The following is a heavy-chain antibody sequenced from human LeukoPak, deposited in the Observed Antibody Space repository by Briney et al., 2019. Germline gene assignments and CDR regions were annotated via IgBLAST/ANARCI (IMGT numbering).Heavy chain of an antibody. V-gene: IGHV4-34*01. Sequence: SETLSLTCAVYGGSFSGYYWSWIRQPPGKGLEWIGEINHSGSTNYNPSLKSRVTISVDTSKNQFSLKLSSVTAADTAVYYCARLGIAAAGTGGDVDYWGQGTLVTVSS. CDR2: INHSGST. J-gene: IGHJ4*02. CDR3: ARLGIAAAGTGGDVDY. D-gene: IGHD6-13*01. CDR1: GGSFSGYY.